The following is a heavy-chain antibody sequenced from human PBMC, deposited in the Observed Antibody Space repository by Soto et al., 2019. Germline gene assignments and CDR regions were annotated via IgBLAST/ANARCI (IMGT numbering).Heavy chain of an antibody. CDR2: IYYSGST. D-gene: IGHD1-26*01. CDR3: ARVGGGATTFGFFDY. CDR1: GGSINSYY. V-gene: IGHV4-59*01. Sequence: SETLSLTCTVSGGSINSYYWSWSRQPPGKGLEWIGYIYYSGSTNYNPSLKSRVTISVDTSKNQFSLKLSSVTAEDTAVYYCARVGGGATTFGFFDYWRQGSLVTVSS. J-gene: IGHJ4*02.